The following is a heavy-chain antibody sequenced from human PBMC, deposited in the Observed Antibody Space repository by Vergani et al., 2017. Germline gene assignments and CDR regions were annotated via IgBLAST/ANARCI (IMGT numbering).Heavy chain of an antibody. J-gene: IGHJ6*02. CDR3: AREGMVDYYGMDV. Sequence: QVQLQQWGAGLLKPSETLSLTCAVYGGSFSGYYWSWIRQPPGKGLEWIGEINHSGSTNYNPSLKSRVTISVDTSKNQFSLKLSSVTAADTAVYYCAREGMVDYYGMDVWGQGTTVTVSS. CDR1: GGSFSGYY. D-gene: IGHD2-15*01. V-gene: IGHV4-34*01. CDR2: INHSGST.